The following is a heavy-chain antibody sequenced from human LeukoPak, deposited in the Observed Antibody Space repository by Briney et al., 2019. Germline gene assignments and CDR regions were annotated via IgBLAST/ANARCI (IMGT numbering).Heavy chain of an antibody. D-gene: IGHD3-22*01. V-gene: IGHV3-23*01. CDR2: ISGRWCST. J-gene: IGHJ4*02. CDR3: AKDTYYYDSSGYRHFDY. Sequence: LGGSLRLFRAASGFTFSSYAISWVRQAPGKGLEGVSDISGRWCSTYYADSVRGRFTNSRDNTNTTLYQQMNSLRAEDTAIYYCAKDTYYYDSSGYRHFDYWGQGTLVTVSS. CDR1: GFTFSSYA.